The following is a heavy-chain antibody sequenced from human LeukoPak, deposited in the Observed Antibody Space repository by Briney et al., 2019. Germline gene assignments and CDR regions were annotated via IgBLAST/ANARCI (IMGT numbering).Heavy chain of an antibody. J-gene: IGHJ4*02. Sequence: SETLSLTCTVSGGSVTNDNYYWSWIRQPPGKGLEWIGEINHSGSTNYNPSLKSRVTISVDTSKNQFSLKLSSVTAADTAVYYCERLRYFDWLADYWGQGTLVTVSS. CDR2: INHSGST. CDR1: GGSVTNDNYY. D-gene: IGHD3-9*01. V-gene: IGHV4-34*01. CDR3: ERLRYFDWLADY.